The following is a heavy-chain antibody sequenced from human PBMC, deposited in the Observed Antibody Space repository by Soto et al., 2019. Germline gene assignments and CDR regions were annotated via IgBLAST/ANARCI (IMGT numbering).Heavy chain of an antibody. CDR2: IIPIFGTA. CDR1: GGTFISYA. CDR3: ARVSRYYDSSGYYMYYFDY. Sequence: QVQLVQSGAEVKKPGSSVKVSCKASGGTFISYAISWVRQAPGQGLEWMGGIIPIFGTANYAQKFQGRVTITADESTSTAYMELSSLRSEDTAVYYCARVSRYYDSSGYYMYYFDYWGQGTLVTVSS. J-gene: IGHJ4*02. V-gene: IGHV1-69*01. D-gene: IGHD3-22*01.